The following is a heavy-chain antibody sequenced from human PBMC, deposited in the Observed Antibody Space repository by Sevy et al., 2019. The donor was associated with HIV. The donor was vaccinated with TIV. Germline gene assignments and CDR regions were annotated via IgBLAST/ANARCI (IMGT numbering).Heavy chain of an antibody. D-gene: IGHD3-22*01. Sequence: SETLSLTCTVSSSSISSYYWTWIRQPPGKGLEWIGYIYYTGSTDYNPSLKSRVTISQDTSKNQFSLKLSSVTAADTAVYYCARAPYYFDSSGYYSTNYFDYWGQGTLVTVSS. J-gene: IGHJ4*02. CDR2: IYYTGST. V-gene: IGHV4-59*01. CDR3: ARAPYYFDSSGYYSTNYFDY. CDR1: SSSISSYY.